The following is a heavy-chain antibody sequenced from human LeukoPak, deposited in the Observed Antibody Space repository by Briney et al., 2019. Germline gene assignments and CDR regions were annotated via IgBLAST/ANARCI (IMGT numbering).Heavy chain of an antibody. Sequence: SETLSLTCIVSGGSMSSYYWSWIRQLPGKGLEWIGYMYYSRSTNYNYNPSLKSRVTISVDTSKNQFSLKLSSVTAADTAVYYCARGGTMTTVPLWGQGTLVTVPS. CDR3: ARGGTMTTVPL. V-gene: IGHV4-59*08. CDR1: GGSMSSYY. CDR2: MYYSRST. J-gene: IGHJ4*02. D-gene: IGHD4-17*01.